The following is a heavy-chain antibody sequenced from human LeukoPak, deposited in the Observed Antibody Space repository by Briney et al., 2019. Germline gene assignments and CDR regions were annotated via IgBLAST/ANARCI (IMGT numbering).Heavy chain of an antibody. CDR1: GFTFGNYA. Sequence: GGSLRLSCAASGFTFGNYAMTWVRQTPGKGLEWVANIKQDGSEKYYVDSVKGRFTISRDNAKDSLYLQMNSLRAEDTSVYYCARGSNSAFDIWGQGTMVTVSS. V-gene: IGHV3-7*01. D-gene: IGHD1-26*01. CDR3: ARGSNSAFDI. CDR2: IKQDGSEK. J-gene: IGHJ3*02.